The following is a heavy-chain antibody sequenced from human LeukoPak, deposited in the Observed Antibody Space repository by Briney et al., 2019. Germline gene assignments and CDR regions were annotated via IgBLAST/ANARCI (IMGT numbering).Heavy chain of an antibody. J-gene: IGHJ4*02. Sequence: ASVKISCKGSGYTFTRYTMNWVRQAPGHGLEWMGWINPNSGGTNYAQKFQGWVTTTRDTSISTAYMELSRLRSDDTAVYYCARHSSGYDYSVVYDYWGQGTLVTVSS. CDR2: INPNSGGT. CDR3: ARHSSGYDYSVVYDY. V-gene: IGHV1-2*04. CDR1: GYTFTRYT. D-gene: IGHD5-12*01.